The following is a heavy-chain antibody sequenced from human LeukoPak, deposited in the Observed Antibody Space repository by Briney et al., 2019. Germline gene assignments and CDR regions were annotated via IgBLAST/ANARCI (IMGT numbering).Heavy chain of an antibody. CDR1: GYTFTSYD. CDR3: ARGRRSPTLAPGMWCYYMDV. CDR2: MNPNSGNT. J-gene: IGHJ6*03. D-gene: IGHD2-21*01. Sequence: ASVKVSCKASGYTFTSYDINWVRQATGQGLEWMGWMNPNSGNTGYAQKFQGRVTMTRNTSISTAYMELSSLRSEDTAVYYCARGRRSPTLAPGMWCYYMDVWGKGTTVTVSS. V-gene: IGHV1-8*01.